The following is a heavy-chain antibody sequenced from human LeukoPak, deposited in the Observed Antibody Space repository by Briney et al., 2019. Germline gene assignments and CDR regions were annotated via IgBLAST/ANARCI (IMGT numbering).Heavy chain of an antibody. CDR3: ARGRIIAARLRGYFDL. J-gene: IGHJ2*01. CDR2: INHSGST. Sequence: PSETLSLTCTVFGGSISSRSYYWGWIRQPPGKGLEWIGEINHSGSTNYNPSLKSRVTISVDTSKNQFSLKLSSVTAADTAVYYCARGRIIAARLRGYFDLWGRGTLVTVSS. CDR1: GGSISSRSYY. D-gene: IGHD6-6*01. V-gene: IGHV4-39*07.